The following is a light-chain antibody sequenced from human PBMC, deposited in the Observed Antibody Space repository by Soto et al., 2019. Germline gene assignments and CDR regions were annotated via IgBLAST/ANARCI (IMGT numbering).Light chain of an antibody. CDR3: QHRSNWPLT. V-gene: IGKV3-11*01. CDR1: QSVSSF. Sequence: EIVLTQSPATLSLSPGERATLSCRASQSVSSFLAWYQQKPGQAPRLLIYDASNRATGIPARFSGSGSGTDFTHTISILEPEDFAVYYCQHRSNWPLTFGGGTKVEIK. CDR2: DAS. J-gene: IGKJ4*01.